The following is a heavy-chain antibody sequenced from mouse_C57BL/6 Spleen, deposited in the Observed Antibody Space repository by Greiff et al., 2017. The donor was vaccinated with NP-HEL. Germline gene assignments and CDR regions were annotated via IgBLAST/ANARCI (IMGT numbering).Heavy chain of an antibody. Sequence: QVQLQQSGAELVRPGTSVKVSCKASGYAFTNYLIEWVKQRPGQGLEWIGVINPGSGGTNYNEKFKGKATLTADKSSSTAYMQLSSLTSEDSAVYFCARSMVTDAMDYWGQGTSVTVSS. CDR2: INPGSGGT. J-gene: IGHJ4*01. CDR3: ARSMVTDAMDY. V-gene: IGHV1-54*01. D-gene: IGHD2-2*01. CDR1: GYAFTNYL.